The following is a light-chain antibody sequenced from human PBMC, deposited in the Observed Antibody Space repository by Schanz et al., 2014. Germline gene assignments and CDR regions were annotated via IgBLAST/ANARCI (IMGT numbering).Light chain of an antibody. V-gene: IGKV3D-15*01. CDR2: SAS. J-gene: IGKJ1*01. Sequence: EIVLTQSPGALSLSPGERATFSCRASQRVNTNFLAWYQQKPGQAPRLLIYSASRRATGIPARFSGSGSGTEFTLTISSLQSEDFAVYYCQQYNNWPLTFGQGTKVEIK. CDR1: QRVNTN. CDR3: QQYNNWPLT.